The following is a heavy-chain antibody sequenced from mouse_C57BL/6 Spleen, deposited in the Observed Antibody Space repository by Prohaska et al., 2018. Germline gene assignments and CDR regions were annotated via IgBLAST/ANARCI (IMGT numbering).Heavy chain of an antibody. CDR2: IRWKSDNYAT. J-gene: IGHJ2*01. V-gene: IGHV6-3*01. CDR1: GFTFSNYW. CDR3: STQSS. Sequence: LEETGGGLVQPGGSMKLSCVASGFTFSNYWMNWVRQSPEKRLAWVAQIRWKSDNYATHYAESVKCLFSNARADSEICILVYRLTLSAAHTGKAVVSTQSSWGQGTTLT. D-gene: IGHD1-3*01.